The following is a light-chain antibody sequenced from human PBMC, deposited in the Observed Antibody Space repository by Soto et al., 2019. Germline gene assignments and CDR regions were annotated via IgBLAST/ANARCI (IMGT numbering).Light chain of an antibody. J-gene: IGLJ1*01. CDR2: EVS. CDR3: SSYTSSSTRV. Sequence: QTPLTQPACLSGSPGQSITISCTGTSSDVGAYDYVSWYQQHPDKAPKLMIYEVSNRPSGVSNRFSGSKSVNTATLTISGLQAEDEADYYCSSYTSSSTRVFGTGTKVTVL. V-gene: IGLV2-14*03. CDR1: SSDVGAYDY.